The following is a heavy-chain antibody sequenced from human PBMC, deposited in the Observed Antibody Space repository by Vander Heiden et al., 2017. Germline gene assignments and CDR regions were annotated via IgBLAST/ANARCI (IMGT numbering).Heavy chain of an antibody. CDR2: IKKKSDGGTT. J-gene: IGHJ4*02. V-gene: IGHV3-15*01. D-gene: IGHD2-15*01. CDR1: GLTSTNGW. Sequence: EVQLLQSGGGPVMASRSMRRPCVASGLTSTNGWLSSVREAPGKGLEWVGRIKKKSDGGTTDYAAVVKGRFTISRDGSKNMMYLQMDGLKTEDTDVYYCSTGYSVAVAATSRAWGPETLVTVYS. CDR3: STGYSVAVAATSRA.